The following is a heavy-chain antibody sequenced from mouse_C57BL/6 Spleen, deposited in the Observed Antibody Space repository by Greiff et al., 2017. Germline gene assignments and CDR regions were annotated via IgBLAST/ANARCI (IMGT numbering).Heavy chain of an antibody. V-gene: IGHV3-6*01. CDR2: ISYAGSN. J-gene: IGHJ3*01. CDR3: ARGYYGDY. CDR1: GYSITSGYY. Sequence: EVQLVESGPGLVKPSQSLSLTCSVTGYSITSGYYWNWIRQFPGNKLEGMGYISYAGSNNYNPSLKNRISITRDTSKNQFFLKLNSVTTEDTATYYCARGYYGDYWGQGTLVTVSA. D-gene: IGHD1-1*01.